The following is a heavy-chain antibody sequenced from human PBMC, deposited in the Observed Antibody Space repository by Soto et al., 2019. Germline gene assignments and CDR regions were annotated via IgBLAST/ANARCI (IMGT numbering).Heavy chain of an antibody. Sequence: GGTLRLSCAASGFTFSSYAMSWVRQAPGKGLEWVSAISGSGGSTYYADSVKGRFTISRDNSKNTLYLQMNSLRAEDTVVYYCAGMVHSYYYYYYVMDVWGQGTTVTVSS. J-gene: IGHJ6*02. D-gene: IGHD2-8*01. CDR1: GFTFSSYA. CDR2: ISGSGGST. CDR3: AGMVHSYYYYYYVMDV. V-gene: IGHV3-23*01.